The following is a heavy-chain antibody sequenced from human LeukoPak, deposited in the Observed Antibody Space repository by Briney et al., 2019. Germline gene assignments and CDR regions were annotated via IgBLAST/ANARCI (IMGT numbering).Heavy chain of an antibody. Sequence: GGSLRLSCAASGFTFTSYAMSWVRQAPGKGLEWVSSISGSSSYIYYADSVKGRFTISRDNAKNSLYLQMNSLRAEDTAVYYCARDDYDSSGYKYWGQGTLVTVSS. J-gene: IGHJ4*02. CDR2: ISGSSSYI. CDR3: ARDDYDSSGYKY. CDR1: GFTFTSYA. V-gene: IGHV3-21*01. D-gene: IGHD3-22*01.